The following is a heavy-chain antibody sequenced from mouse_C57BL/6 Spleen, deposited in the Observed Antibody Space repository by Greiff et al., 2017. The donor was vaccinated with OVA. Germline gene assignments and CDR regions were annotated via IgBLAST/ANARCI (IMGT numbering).Heavy chain of an antibody. J-gene: IGHJ2*01. D-gene: IGHD4-1*01. CDR1: GYTFTSYW. CDR3: ARTNLGISHPFDY. V-gene: IGHV1-64*01. Sequence: VQLQQPGAELVKPGASVKLSCKASGYTFTSYWMHWVKQRPGQGLEWIGMIHPNSGSTNYNEKFKSKATLTVDKSSSTAYMQLSSLTSEDSAVYYCARTNLGISHPFDYWGQGTTLTVSS. CDR2: IHPNSGST.